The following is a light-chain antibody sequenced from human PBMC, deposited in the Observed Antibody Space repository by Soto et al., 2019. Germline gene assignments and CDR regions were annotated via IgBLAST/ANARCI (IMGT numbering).Light chain of an antibody. CDR1: QSVSSY. CDR3: QQRSNWPPD. Sequence: EIVLTQSPATLSFSAGERATLSFRASQSVSSYLAWYQQKPGQAPRLLIYDASNRATGIPARFSGSGSGTDFTLTISSLEPEDFAVYYCQQRSNWPPDFGQGTRLEIK. J-gene: IGKJ5*01. V-gene: IGKV3-11*01. CDR2: DAS.